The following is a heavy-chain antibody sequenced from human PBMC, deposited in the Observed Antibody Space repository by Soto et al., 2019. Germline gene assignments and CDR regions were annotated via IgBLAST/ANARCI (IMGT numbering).Heavy chain of an antibody. D-gene: IGHD1-1*01. CDR3: VRQGIGNLHGLVDV. V-gene: IGHV4-59*08. J-gene: IGHJ6*02. Sequence: QVQLQQSGPGLVKPSETLSLTCSVSSGPSSSHNWGWIRQPPGRGLEWIGYVYSTGGTRYNPSLKSRVTISADTSTNHISLTLTSVTAADTAVYYCVRQGIGNLHGLVDVWGQWTTVRVSS. CDR1: SGPSSSHN. CDR2: VYSTGGT.